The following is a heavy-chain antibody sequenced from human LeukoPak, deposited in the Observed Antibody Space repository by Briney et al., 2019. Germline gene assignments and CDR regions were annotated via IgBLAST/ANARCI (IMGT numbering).Heavy chain of an antibody. CDR2: IRYDGSNK. CDR1: GFTFSSYG. J-gene: IGHJ4*02. D-gene: IGHD6-19*01. CDR3: AKGGRSSGWYGAH. Sequence: GGSLRLSCAASGFTFSSYGMHWVRQAPGKGLEWVAFIRYDGSNKYYADSVKGRFTISRDNSKNTLYLQMNSLRAEDTAVYYCAKGGRSSGWYGAHWGQGTLVTVSS. V-gene: IGHV3-30*02.